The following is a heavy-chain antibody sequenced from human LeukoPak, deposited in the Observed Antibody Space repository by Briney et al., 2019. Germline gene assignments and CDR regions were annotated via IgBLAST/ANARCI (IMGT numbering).Heavy chain of an antibody. J-gene: IGHJ3*02. CDR3: ARGRRYGAFDI. CDR1: GGSISSGSYY. V-gene: IGHV4-61*02. Sequence: SETLSLTCTVSGGSISSGSYYWSWIRQPAGKGLEWIGRIYTSGSTNYNPSPKSRVTISVDTSKNQFSLKLSSVTAAHTAVYYCARGRRYGAFDIWGQGTMVTVSS. CDR2: IYTSGST. D-gene: IGHD1-14*01.